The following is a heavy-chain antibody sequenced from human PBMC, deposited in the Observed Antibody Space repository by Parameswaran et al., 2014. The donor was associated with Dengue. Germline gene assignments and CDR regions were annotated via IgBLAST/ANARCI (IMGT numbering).Heavy chain of an antibody. Sequence: ARWIRQPPGKALEWLAHIFSNDEKSYSTSLKSRLTISKDTSKSQVVLTMTNMDPVDTATYYCAHEKILADSYGYHYAFDIWGQGTVVTVSS. CDR2: IFSNDEK. CDR3: AHEKILADSYGYHYAFDI. D-gene: IGHD5-18*01. J-gene: IGHJ3*02. V-gene: IGHV2-26*01.